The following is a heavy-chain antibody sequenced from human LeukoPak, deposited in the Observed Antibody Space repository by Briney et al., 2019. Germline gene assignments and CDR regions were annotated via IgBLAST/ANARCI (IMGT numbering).Heavy chain of an antibody. CDR3: ARGLSGAFDI. V-gene: IGHV3-23*01. J-gene: IGHJ3*02. Sequence: GGSLRLSCAASGLAFGSSAMNWVRQAPGKGLEWVSAITSNGAGTHYADSVKGRFTISRDNSKNTLFLQMNSLRAEDTAVYYCARGLSGAFDIWGQGTMVTVSS. CDR1: GLAFGSSA. CDR2: ITSNGAGT. D-gene: IGHD2/OR15-2a*01.